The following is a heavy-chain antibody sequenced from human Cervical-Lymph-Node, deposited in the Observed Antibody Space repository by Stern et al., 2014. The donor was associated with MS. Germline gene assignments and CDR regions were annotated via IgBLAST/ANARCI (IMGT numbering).Heavy chain of an antibody. D-gene: IGHD5-18*01. CDR2: IWYDGSNK. CDR1: GFTFSSYG. J-gene: IGHJ4*02. V-gene: IGHV3-33*01. CDR3: ARPTWIQLWPPLDY. Sequence: QVQLVESGGGVVQPGRSLRLSCAASGFTFSSYGMHWVRQAPGKGLEWVAVIWYDGSNKYYADSVKGRFTISRDNSKNTLYLQMNSLRAEDTAVYYCARPTWIQLWPPLDYWGQGTLVTVSS.